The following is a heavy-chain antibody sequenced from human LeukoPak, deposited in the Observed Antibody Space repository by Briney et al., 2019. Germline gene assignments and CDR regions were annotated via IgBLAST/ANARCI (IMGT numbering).Heavy chain of an antibody. J-gene: IGHJ6*02. V-gene: IGHV3-13*01. CDR1: GFTFSSYD. CDR2: IGTAGDT. CDR3: ARVRRPAYGMDV. Sequence: GGSLRLSCAASGFTFSSYDMHWVRQATGKGLEWFSAIGTAGDTYYPGSVKGRFTISRENAKNSLYLQMNSLRAGDTAVYYCARVRRPAYGMDVWGQGTTVTVSS. D-gene: IGHD3-10*01.